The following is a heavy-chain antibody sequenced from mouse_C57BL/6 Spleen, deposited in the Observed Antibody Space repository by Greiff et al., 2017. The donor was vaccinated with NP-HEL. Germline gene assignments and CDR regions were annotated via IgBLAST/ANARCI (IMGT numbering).Heavy chain of an antibody. V-gene: IGHV1-82*01. Sequence: VQLQQSGPELVKPGASVKISCKASGYAFSSSWMNWVKQRPGKGLEWIGRIYPGDGDTNYNGKFKGKATLTADKSSSTAYMQLSSLTSEDSAVYFCARMRTVYWYFDVWGTGTTVTVSS. CDR1: GYAFSSSW. CDR3: ARMRTVYWYFDV. CDR2: IYPGDGDT. D-gene: IGHD4-1*01. J-gene: IGHJ1*03.